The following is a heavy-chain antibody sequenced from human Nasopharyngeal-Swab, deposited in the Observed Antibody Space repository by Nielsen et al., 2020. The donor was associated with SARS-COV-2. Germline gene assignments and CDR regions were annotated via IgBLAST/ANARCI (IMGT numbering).Heavy chain of an antibody. D-gene: IGHD6-6*01. V-gene: IGHV4-39*07. CDR3: ARDPHISARPLDY. J-gene: IGHJ4*02. Sequence: WIRQPPGKGLEWIGSIYYSGSTYYNPSLKSRVTISVDTSKNQFSLKLSSVTAADTAVYYCARDPHISARPLDYWGQGTLVTVSS. CDR2: IYYSGST.